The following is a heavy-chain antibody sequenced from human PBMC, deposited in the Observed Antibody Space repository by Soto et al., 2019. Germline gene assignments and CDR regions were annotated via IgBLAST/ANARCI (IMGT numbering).Heavy chain of an antibody. CDR1: GGSISTYY. CDR2: IYYDGST. V-gene: IGHV4-59*01. Sequence: SETLSLTCTVSGGSISTYYWSWIRQPPGKGLEWIGYIYYDGSTSYNPSLRSRVTISVDTSKNQFSLILSSVTSADTAVYYCAREGGWLRSFDYWGQGTLVTVSS. D-gene: IGHD5-18*01. J-gene: IGHJ4*02. CDR3: AREGGWLRSFDY.